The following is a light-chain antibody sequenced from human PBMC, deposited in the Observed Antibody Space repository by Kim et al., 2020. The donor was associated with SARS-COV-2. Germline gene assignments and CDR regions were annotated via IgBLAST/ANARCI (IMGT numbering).Light chain of an antibody. J-gene: IGKJ2*01. CDR2: GAS. CDR3: HQYNGWPPPDT. CDR1: ESISNN. Sequence: EIVMTQSPATLSVSPGERATLSCRASESISNNLAWYQHKPGQAPRLLIYGASTRATGIPARFSGSGSGTDFTLTVSSLQSEDFAVYYWHQYNGWPPPDTFGQGTKLEI. V-gene: IGKV3-15*01.